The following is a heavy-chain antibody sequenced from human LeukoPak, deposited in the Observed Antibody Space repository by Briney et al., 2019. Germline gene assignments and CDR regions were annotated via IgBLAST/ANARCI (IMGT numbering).Heavy chain of an antibody. CDR3: ASAGSGWYNFDY. J-gene: IGHJ4*02. Sequence: GGSLRLSCAASGFTFSNYAMSWVRQAPGKGLEWVSGISGSGGGTYYADSVKGRFTISRDNSKNTLFLQMNSLRFECTAVYYCASAGSGWYNFDYWGQGTLVTVSS. CDR2: ISGSGGGT. CDR1: GFTFSNYA. D-gene: IGHD6-19*01. V-gene: IGHV3-23*01.